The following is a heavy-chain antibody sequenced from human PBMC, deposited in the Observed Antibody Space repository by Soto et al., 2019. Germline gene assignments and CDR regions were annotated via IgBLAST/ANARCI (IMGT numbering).Heavy chain of an antibody. CDR1: GFTFSSYA. J-gene: IGHJ4*02. CDR2: INGGGGST. Sequence: GGSLRLSCAGSGFTFSSYALSWVRQSPGKGLEWVSTINGGGGSTYYADSVKGRFTISRDNSINTLYLQMNSLRAEDTAVYYCAKDARTSCYSCYFDYWGQGTLVTVSS. CDR3: AKDARTSCYSCYFDY. D-gene: IGHD2-15*01. V-gene: IGHV3-23*01.